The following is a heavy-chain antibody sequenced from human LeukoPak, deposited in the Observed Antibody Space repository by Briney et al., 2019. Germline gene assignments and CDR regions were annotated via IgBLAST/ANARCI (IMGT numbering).Heavy chain of an antibody. CDR1: GGSFSDYY. J-gene: IGHJ4*02. CDR2: INHSGTT. V-gene: IGHV4-34*01. CDR3: ASHYSSGSYRYTGSFDS. D-gene: IGHD3-16*02. Sequence: SETLSLTCAVYGGSFSDYYWSWIRQPPGKGLEWIGEINHSGTTNYSPSLKSRVSISVDTSKNQFSLKLNSVTAADAAMYYCASHYSSGSYRYTGSFDSWGRGMLVNVSS.